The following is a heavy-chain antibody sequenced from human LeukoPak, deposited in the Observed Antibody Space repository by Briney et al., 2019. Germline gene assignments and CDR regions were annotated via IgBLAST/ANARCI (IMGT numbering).Heavy chain of an antibody. CDR3: ARGRGSSSWYWDY. Sequence: ASVKVSCKASGYTFTSNYIHWVRQAPGQGLEWMGMIYPRDGSTSYAQKFQGRVTVTRDTSTSTVHMELSGLRSEDTAVYYCARGRGSSSWYWDYWGQGTLVTVSS. D-gene: IGHD6-13*01. CDR1: GYTFTSNY. J-gene: IGHJ4*02. CDR2: IYPRDGST. V-gene: IGHV1-46*01.